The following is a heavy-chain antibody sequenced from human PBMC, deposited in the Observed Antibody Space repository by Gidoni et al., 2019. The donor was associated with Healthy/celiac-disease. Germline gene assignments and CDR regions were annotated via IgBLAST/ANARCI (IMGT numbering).Heavy chain of an antibody. J-gene: IGHJ4*02. CDR1: GFTFSSYA. V-gene: IGHV3-30-3*01. CDR3: AREHIVGAHDY. D-gene: IGHD1-26*01. Sequence: QVQLVESGGGVVQPGRSLRLSCPASGFTFSSYAMHWVRQAPGKGLEWVAVISDDGSNKYYADSVKGRFTISRDNSKNTLYLQMNSLRAEDTAVYYCAREHIVGAHDYWGQGTLVTVAS. CDR2: ISDDGSNK.